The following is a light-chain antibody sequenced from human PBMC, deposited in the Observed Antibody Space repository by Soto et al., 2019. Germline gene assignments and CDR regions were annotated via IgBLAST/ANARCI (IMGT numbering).Light chain of an antibody. Sequence: QSVLTQPPSLSGTPGQRVTISCSGSSSNIAGNTVHWYQHLPGTAPKLLIYINDQRPSGVPGRFSASTSGTSASLAISGLRGEDEADYHCQSYDSSLTNAVFGGGTKLTVL. CDR2: IND. J-gene: IGLJ2*01. V-gene: IGLV1-44*01. CDR3: QSYDSSLTNAV. CDR1: SSNIAGNT.